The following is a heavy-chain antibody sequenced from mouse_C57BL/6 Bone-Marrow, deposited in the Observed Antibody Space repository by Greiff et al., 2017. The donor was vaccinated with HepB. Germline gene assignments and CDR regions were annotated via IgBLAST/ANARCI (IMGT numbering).Heavy chain of an antibody. CDR1: GYTFTSYW. D-gene: IGHD1-1*01. Sequence: VQLQQPGAELVKPGASVKLSCKASGYTFTSYWMQWVKQRPGQGLEWIGEIDPSDSYTNYNQKFKGKATLTVDTSSSTAYMQLSSLTSEDSAVYYCARVYYVLFAYWGQGTLVTVSA. J-gene: IGHJ3*01. CDR2: IDPSDSYT. CDR3: ARVYYVLFAY. V-gene: IGHV1-50*01.